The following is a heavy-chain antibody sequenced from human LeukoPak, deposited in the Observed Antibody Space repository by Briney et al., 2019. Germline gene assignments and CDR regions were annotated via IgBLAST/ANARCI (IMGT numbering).Heavy chain of an antibody. CDR2: IYYSGST. J-gene: IGHJ4*02. CDR1: GGSISSGSSY. Sequence: SETLSLTCAVSGGSISSGSSYWSWIRQPAGKGLEWIGYIYYSGSTNYNPSLKSRVTISVDTSKNQFSLKLSSVTAADTAVYYCARVDSSGWYETFDYWGQGTLVTVSS. D-gene: IGHD6-19*01. CDR3: ARVDSSGWYETFDY. V-gene: IGHV4-61*10.